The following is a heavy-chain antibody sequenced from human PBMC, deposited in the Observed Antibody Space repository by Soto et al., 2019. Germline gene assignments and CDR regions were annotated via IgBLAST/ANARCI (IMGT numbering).Heavy chain of an antibody. CDR3: AKEDSSSGHYYYGMDV. D-gene: IGHD6-13*01. CDR2: ISYDGSNK. J-gene: IGHJ6*02. Sequence: QVQLVESGGCVVQPGRSLRLSCAASGFTFSSYGMNWVRQAPGKGLEWVAVISYDGSNKYYADSVKGRFTISRDSYKNMLYLQMNSLRADDTAVYYCAKEDSSSGHYYYGMDVWGQGTKVTVSS. CDR1: GFTFSSYG. V-gene: IGHV3-30*18.